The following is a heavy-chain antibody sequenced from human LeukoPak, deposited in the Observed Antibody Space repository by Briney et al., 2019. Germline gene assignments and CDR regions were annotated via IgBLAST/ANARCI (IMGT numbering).Heavy chain of an antibody. CDR1: GGTFSSYA. CDR3: ARGGDTAMVTISYYFDY. CDR2: IIPIFGTA. V-gene: IGHV1-69*05. Sequence: SVKVSCKASGGTFSSYAISWVRQAPGRGLEWMGGIIPIFGTANYAQKFQGRVTITTDESTSTAYMELSSLRSEDTAVYYCARGGDTAMVTISYYFDYWGQGTLVTVSS. D-gene: IGHD5-18*01. J-gene: IGHJ4*02.